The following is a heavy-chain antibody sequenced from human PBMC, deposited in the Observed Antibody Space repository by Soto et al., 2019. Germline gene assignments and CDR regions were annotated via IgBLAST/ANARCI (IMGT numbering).Heavy chain of an antibody. CDR1: GGSFSGYY. Sequence: PSETLSLTCAVYGGSFSGYYWSWIRQPPGKGLEWIGEMNNSGSTVYNPSLKSRVTISVDTSKNQFSLKLNSVTAADTAVYYCARDLWGYCGTDCYPLDVWGQGTTVTVSS. V-gene: IGHV4-34*01. CDR2: MNNSGST. D-gene: IGHD2-21*02. J-gene: IGHJ6*02. CDR3: ARDLWGYCGTDCYPLDV.